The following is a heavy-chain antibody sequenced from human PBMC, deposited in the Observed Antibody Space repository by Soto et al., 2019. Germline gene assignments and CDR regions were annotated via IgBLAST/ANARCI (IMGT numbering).Heavy chain of an antibody. CDR3: ARGGDFWSGPRNWFDP. J-gene: IGHJ5*02. CDR1: GYSFTSYW. D-gene: IGHD3-3*01. V-gene: IGHV5-51*01. CDR2: IYPGDSDT. Sequence: GESLKISCKGSGYSFTSYWIGWVRQMPGKGLEWMGIIYPGDSDTRYSPSFQGQVTISADKSISTAYLQWSSLKASDTAMYYCARGGDFWSGPRNWFDPWGQGTLVTVSS.